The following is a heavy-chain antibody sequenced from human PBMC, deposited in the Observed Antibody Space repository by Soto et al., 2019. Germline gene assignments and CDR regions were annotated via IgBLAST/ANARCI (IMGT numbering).Heavy chain of an antibody. CDR1: GGSISNYY. CDR3: ARHSGGYYYYGMDV. Sequence: QVQLQESGPGLVKPSETLSLTCTVSGGSISNYYWSWIRQPPGKGLESIGYIYYSGSTNYNPSLQSRVTISVDTSKNQFSLKLSSVTAADTAVYYCARHSGGYYYYGMDVWSQGTTVIVSS. V-gene: IGHV4-59*08. D-gene: IGHD2-15*01. J-gene: IGHJ6*02. CDR2: IYYSGST.